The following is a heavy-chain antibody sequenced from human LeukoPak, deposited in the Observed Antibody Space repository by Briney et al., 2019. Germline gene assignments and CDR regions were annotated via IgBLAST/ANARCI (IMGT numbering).Heavy chain of an antibody. V-gene: IGHV1-8*01. J-gene: IGHJ4*02. CDR1: GYTFTSYD. CDR2: MNPNSGNT. D-gene: IGHD4-17*01. Sequence: AASVKVSCKASGYTFTSYDINWVRQATGQGLEWMGWMNPNSGNTGYAQKFQGRVTMTRNTSISTAYMELSSLRSEDTAAYYCARWRDDYGDYEDYWGQGTLVTVSS. CDR3: ARWRDDYGDYEDY.